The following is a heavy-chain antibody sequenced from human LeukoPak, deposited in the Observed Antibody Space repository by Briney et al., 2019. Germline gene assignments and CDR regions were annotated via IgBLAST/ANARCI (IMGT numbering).Heavy chain of an antibody. CDR1: GGSISSSSYY. J-gene: IGHJ5*02. CDR3: ARLVAAAGSDWFDP. V-gene: IGHV4-39*01. CDR2: IYYSGST. D-gene: IGHD6-13*01. Sequence: NPSETLSLTCTVSGGSISSSSYYWGWIRQPPGKGLEWIGSIYYSGSTYYNPSLKSRVTISVDTSKNQFSLKLSSVTAADTAVYYCARLVAAAGSDWFDPWGQGTLVTVSS.